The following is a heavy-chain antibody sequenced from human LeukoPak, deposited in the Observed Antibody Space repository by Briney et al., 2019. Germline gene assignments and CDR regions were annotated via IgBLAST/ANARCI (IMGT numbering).Heavy chain of an antibody. CDR2: INPNSGGT. J-gene: IGHJ4*02. V-gene: IGHV1-2*02. CDR3: ARELGRDSSDYYPLDY. Sequence: ASVKVSCKASGYTFTGYYMHWVRQAPGQGLEWMGWINPNSGGTNYAQKFQGRVTMTRDTSISTAYMELSRLRSDGTAVYYCARELGRDSSDYYPLDYWGQGTLVTVSS. D-gene: IGHD3-22*01. CDR1: GYTFTGYY.